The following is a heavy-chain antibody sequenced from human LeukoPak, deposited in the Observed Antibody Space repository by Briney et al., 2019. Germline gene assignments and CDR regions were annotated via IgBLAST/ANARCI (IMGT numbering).Heavy chain of an antibody. CDR2: ISWNSGSI. J-gene: IGHJ4*02. D-gene: IGHD3-9*01. Sequence: GGSLRLSCAASGFTFDDYAMHWVRQAPGKGLEWVSGISWNSGSIGYADSVKGRFTISRDNAKNSLYLQMNSLRAEDTALYYCGKELLRYFDYWGQGTLVTVSS. CDR3: GKELLRYFDY. V-gene: IGHV3-9*01. CDR1: GFTFDDYA.